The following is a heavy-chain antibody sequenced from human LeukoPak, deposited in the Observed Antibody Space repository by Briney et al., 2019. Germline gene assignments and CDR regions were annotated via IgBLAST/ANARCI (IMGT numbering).Heavy chain of an antibody. CDR3: AREGVEYSSSLGYYYYMDV. J-gene: IGHJ6*03. D-gene: IGHD6-6*01. CDR1: GDSVSSNSAA. V-gene: IGHV6-1*01. Sequence: SQTLSLTCAISGDSVSSNSAAWNWIRQSPSRGLEWLGRTYYRSKWYNDYAVSVKSRITINPDTSKNQFSLQLNSVTPEDTAVYYCAREGVEYSSSLGYYYYMDVWGKGTTVTVSS. CDR2: TYYRSKWYN.